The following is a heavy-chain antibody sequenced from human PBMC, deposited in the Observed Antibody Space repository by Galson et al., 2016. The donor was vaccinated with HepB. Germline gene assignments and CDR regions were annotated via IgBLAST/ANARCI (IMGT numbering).Heavy chain of an antibody. Sequence: SVKVSCKASGYTFISYTIHWVRQAPGQRLEWMGWINADNGNTKYSQKFQGRVTITRDTSASTAYMELSSLRSEDTAVYYCVRSYSSGWSFDLWGRGTLVTVSS. CDR3: VRSYSSGWSFDL. CDR2: INADNGNT. CDR1: GYTFISYT. J-gene: IGHJ2*01. V-gene: IGHV1-3*01. D-gene: IGHD3-22*01.